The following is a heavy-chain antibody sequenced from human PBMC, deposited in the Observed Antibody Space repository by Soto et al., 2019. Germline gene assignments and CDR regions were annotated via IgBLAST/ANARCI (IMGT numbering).Heavy chain of an antibody. V-gene: IGHV1-18*01. Sequence: QVQVVQSGAEVKKPGASVKVSCKASGDTFTNYGFSWVRQAPGQGLEWMGWISVYSGNTNYAQNVQCRVTMTTDTSTSTAYMELRSLRSDDTAVYYCARDRSPYYYDSSGYPHYWGQGTLVTVSS. CDR3: ARDRSPYYYDSSGYPHY. CDR2: ISVYSGNT. D-gene: IGHD3-22*01. CDR1: GDTFTNYG. J-gene: IGHJ4*02.